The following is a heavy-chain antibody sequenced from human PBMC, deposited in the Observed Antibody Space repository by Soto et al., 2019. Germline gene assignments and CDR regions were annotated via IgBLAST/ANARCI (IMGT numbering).Heavy chain of an antibody. J-gene: IGHJ4*02. CDR3: ASYCSSTSCYSFDY. D-gene: IGHD2-2*02. Sequence: SETLSLTCTVSGGSISSGDYYWSWIRQPPGKGLEWIGYIYYSGSTYYNPSLKSRVTISVDTSKNQFSLKLSSVTAADTAVYYCASYCSSTSCYSFDYWGQGTLVTVSS. CDR2: IYYSGST. V-gene: IGHV4-30-4*01. CDR1: GGSISSGDYY.